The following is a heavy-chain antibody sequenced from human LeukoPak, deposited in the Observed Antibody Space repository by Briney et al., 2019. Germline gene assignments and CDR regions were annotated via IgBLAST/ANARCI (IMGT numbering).Heavy chain of an antibody. V-gene: IGHV4-59*11. Sequence: SETLSLTCTVSGGSISSHYWSWIRQPPGKGLEWIGYIYYSGSTNYNPSLKSRVTISVDTSKNQFSLKLSSVTAADTAVYYCARDRNMGYCSGGSCSYDAFDIWGQGTMVTVSS. CDR3: ARDRNMGYCSGGSCSYDAFDI. D-gene: IGHD2-15*01. CDR1: GGSISSHY. J-gene: IGHJ3*02. CDR2: IYYSGST.